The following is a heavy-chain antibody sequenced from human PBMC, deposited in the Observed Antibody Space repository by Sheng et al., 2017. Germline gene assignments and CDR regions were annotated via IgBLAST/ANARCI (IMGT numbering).Heavy chain of an antibody. CDR2: IYYSGST. D-gene: IGHD3-16*02. V-gene: IGHV4-59*01. CDR3: ARAPLHLGELSSVGWFDP. J-gene: IGHJ5*02. CDR1: GGSISSYY. Sequence: QVQLQESGPGLVKPSETLSLTCTVSGGSISSYYWSWIRQPPGKGLEWIGYIYYSGSTNYNPSLKSRVTISVDTSKNQFSLKLSSVTAADTAVYYCARAPLHLGELSSVGWFDPWGQGTLVTVSS.